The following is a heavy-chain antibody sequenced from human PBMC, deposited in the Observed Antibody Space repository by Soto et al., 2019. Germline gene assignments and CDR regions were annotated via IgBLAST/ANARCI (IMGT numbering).Heavy chain of an antibody. Sequence: QVQLIQSGDEVKKSGASVKVSCKASRYTFSNYGISWVRQAPGQGLEWMGWISGYNGLTAYAQSVQGRVTMTIDTPTRTAFMELTSLRSNDTAVYYCASDEGIRGFDSWGPVTLVTVSS. CDR2: ISGYNGLT. CDR3: ASDEGIRGFDS. CDR1: RYTFSNYG. D-gene: IGHD3-10*01. J-gene: IGHJ4*02. V-gene: IGHV1-18*04.